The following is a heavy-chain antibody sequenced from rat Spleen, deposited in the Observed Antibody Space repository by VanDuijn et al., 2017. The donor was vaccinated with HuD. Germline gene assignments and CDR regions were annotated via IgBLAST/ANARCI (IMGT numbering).Heavy chain of an antibody. J-gene: IGHJ3*01. Sequence: EVQLVESGGGLVQPGRSLKLSCVASGFTFNNYWMSWIRQAPRKGLEWVAAFSYDGFTTYYRDSVRGRFTISSDNTKTTLYLQMDSLRSEDTATYYCTRHDYPGVTTNWFAHWGQGTLVTVSS. CDR2: FSYDGFTT. D-gene: IGHD1-4*01. CDR1: GFTFNNYW. CDR3: TRHDYPGVTTNWFAH. V-gene: IGHV5-31*01.